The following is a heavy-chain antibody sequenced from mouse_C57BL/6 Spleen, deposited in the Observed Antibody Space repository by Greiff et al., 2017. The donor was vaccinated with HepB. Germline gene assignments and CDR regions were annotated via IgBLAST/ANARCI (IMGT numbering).Heavy chain of an antibody. CDR3: ARRFYAMDY. CDR2: INPNNGGT. V-gene: IGHV1-18*01. CDR1: GYTFTDYN. J-gene: IGHJ4*01. Sequence: LVKPGASVKIPCKASGYTFTDYNMDWVKQSHGKSLEWLGDINPNNGGTIYNQKFKGKATLTVDKSSSTAYMELRSLTSEDTAVYYCARRFYAMDYWGQGTSVTVSS.